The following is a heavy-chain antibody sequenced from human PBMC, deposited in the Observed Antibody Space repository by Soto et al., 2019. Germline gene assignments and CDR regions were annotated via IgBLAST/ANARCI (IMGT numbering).Heavy chain of an antibody. J-gene: IGHJ4*02. V-gene: IGHV3-23*01. CDR3: ARRV. CDR2: ISAGGDRT. Sequence: EVQVSESGVGLVQPGGSLRLSCATSGFTFSNYPMNWVRQAPGKGLEWVSGISAGGDRTYYADSVKGRFTIFRDNSNSSVSLRMNSLRVEDTAVYYCARRVWGQGTLVTVSS. CDR1: GFTFSNYP.